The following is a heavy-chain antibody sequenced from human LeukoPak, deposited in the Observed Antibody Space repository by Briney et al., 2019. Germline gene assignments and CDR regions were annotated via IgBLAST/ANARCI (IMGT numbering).Heavy chain of an antibody. CDR2: IYYSGST. D-gene: IGHD5-18*01. CDR1: GGSISSSSYY. V-gene: IGHV4-39*01. Sequence: SETLSLTCTVSGGSISSSSYYWGWIRQPPGKGLEWIGSIYYSGSTYYNPSLKSRVTVSVDTSKNQFSLKLSSVTAADTAVYYCARVDTAMATLTHNNWFDPWGQGTLVTVSS. CDR3: ARVDTAMATLTHNNWFDP. J-gene: IGHJ5*02.